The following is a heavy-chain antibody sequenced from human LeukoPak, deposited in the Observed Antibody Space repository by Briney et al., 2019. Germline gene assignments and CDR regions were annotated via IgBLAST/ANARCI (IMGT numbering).Heavy chain of an antibody. CDR3: ARGLLAARNWFDP. CDR2: INPNSGGT. D-gene: IGHD6-6*01. V-gene: IGHV1-2*02. J-gene: IGHJ5*02. Sequence: ASVKVSCKASGYTFTGYYMHWVRQAPGQGLEWMGWINPNSGGTNYAQKFQGRVTMTRDTSISTAYMELSRLRSDDTAVYYCARGLLAARNWFDPWGQGTLVTVSS. CDR1: GYTFTGYY.